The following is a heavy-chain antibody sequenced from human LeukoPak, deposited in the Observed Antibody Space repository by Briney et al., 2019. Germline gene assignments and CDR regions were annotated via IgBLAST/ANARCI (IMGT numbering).Heavy chain of an antibody. D-gene: IGHD3-22*01. CDR2: IRSRTNGGTS. CDR1: GFTFSSYA. CDR3: TYDSSGYNYYFDH. V-gene: IGHV3-49*04. Sequence: GGSLRLSCAASGFTFSSYAMTWVRQAPGKGLECIGFIRSRTNGGTSEYAASVKGRFTFSRDDSQSIAYLQMNSLKTEDTAVYFCTYDSSGYNYYFDHWGQGTLVTVSS. J-gene: IGHJ4*02.